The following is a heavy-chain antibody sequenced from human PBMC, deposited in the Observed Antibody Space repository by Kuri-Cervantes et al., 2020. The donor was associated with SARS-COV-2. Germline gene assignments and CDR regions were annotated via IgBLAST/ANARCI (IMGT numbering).Heavy chain of an antibody. V-gene: IGHV3-21*01. CDR3: ARDAIVLMVYAIKEDAFDI. CDR1: GFTFSSYS. Sequence: GGSLRLSCAASGFTFSSYSMNWVRQAPGKGLEWVSSISSSSSYIYYADSVKGRFTIPRDNAKNSLYLQMNSLRAEDTAVYYCARDAIVLMVYAIKEDAFDIWGQGTMVTVSS. D-gene: IGHD2-8*01. J-gene: IGHJ3*02. CDR2: ISSSSSYI.